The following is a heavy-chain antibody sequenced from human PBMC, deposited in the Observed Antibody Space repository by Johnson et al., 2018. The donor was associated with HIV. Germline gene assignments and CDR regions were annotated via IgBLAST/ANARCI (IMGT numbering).Heavy chain of an antibody. Sequence: VQLVESGGGLVQPGGSLRLSCAASGFTVSSNYMNWVRQAPGKGLDWVSLIYSGDSTYYADSVKGRFSISRDNSKNTLYLQMNSLRPEDTAVYYCTRGSFTDDAFDVGGQGTMVTVSS. J-gene: IGHJ3*01. D-gene: IGHD1-26*01. CDR1: GFTVSSNY. CDR3: TRGSFTDDAFDV. V-gene: IGHV3-66*01. CDR2: IYSGDST.